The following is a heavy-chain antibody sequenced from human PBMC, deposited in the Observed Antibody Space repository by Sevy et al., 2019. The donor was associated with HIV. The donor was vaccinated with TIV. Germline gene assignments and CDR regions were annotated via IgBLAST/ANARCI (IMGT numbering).Heavy chain of an antibody. CDR2: IYYTGTT. CDR3: ARTTVTTLSSARNNWFDP. V-gene: IGHV4-31*03. Sequence: SETLSLTCTVSGDSINNGDYYWSWIRQHPGKGLEWIGKIYYTGTTYYNPSLKIRLRISVERSENTLSLSLRSVTAAATAVYYCARTTVTTLSSARNNWFDPWGQGTLVTVSS. D-gene: IGHD4-4*01. J-gene: IGHJ5*02. CDR1: GDSINNGDYY.